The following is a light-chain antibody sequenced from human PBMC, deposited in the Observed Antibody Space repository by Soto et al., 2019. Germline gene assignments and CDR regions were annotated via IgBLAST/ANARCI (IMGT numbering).Light chain of an antibody. J-gene: IGLJ1*01. V-gene: IGLV2-14*03. CDR1: SSDVGGYNY. Sequence: QSVLTQPASVSGSPGQSGTISCTGTSSDVGGYNYVSWYQHHPGKAPKLIIYDVTNRPSGVSNPFSGSKSGNTASLTISGLRPEDEADYYCSSYTTSNTRQIVFGTGTKVTVL. CDR2: DVT. CDR3: SSYTTSNTRQIV.